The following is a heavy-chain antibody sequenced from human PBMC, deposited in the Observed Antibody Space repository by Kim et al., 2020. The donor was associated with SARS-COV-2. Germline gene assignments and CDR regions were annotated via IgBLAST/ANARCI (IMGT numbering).Heavy chain of an antibody. V-gene: IGHV3-23*01. Sequence: GGSLRLSCVASGFTFSRNAMSWVRQAPGKGLEWVSAISSSGGSTYYADAMKGRTIISRDNSNKTHYLQMNILVADKTVLYYGANVHEECVGEVLWAVDS. CDR3: ANVHEECVGEVLWAVDS. J-gene: IGHJ5*01. CDR1: GFTFSRNA. CDR2: ISSSGGST. D-gene: IGHD3-10*01.